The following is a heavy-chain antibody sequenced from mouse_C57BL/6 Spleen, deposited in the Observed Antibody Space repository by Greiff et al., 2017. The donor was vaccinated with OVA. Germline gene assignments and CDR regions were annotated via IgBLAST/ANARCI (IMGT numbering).Heavy chain of an antibody. CDR2: IDPSDSYT. CDR3: ARSYSNYPFAY. CDR1: GYTFTSYW. J-gene: IGHJ3*01. D-gene: IGHD2-5*01. Sequence: QVQLQQPGAELVKPGASVKLSCKASGYTFTSYWMQWVKQRPGQGLEWIGEIDPSDSYTNYNQKFKGKATLTVDTSSSTAYMQLSSLTSEDSAVYYCARSYSNYPFAYWGQGTLVTVSA. V-gene: IGHV1-50*01.